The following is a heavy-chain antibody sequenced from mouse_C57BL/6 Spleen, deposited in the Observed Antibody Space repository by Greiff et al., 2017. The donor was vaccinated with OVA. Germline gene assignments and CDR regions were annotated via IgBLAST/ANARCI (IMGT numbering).Heavy chain of an antibody. CDR1: GYAFSSSW. V-gene: IGHV1-82*01. Sequence: QVQLKESGPELVKPGASVKISCKASGYAFSSSWMNWVKQRPGKGLEWLGRIYPGDGDTNYNGKFKGKATLTADKASITTYMQLSSLTSEDSAVYYCARYDGYLDYWGQGTTLTVSS. J-gene: IGHJ2*01. CDR2: IYPGDGDT. CDR3: ARYDGYLDY. D-gene: IGHD2-3*01.